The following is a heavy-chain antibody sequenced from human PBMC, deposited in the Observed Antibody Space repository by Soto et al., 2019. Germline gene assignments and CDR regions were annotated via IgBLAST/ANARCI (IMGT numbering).Heavy chain of an antibody. J-gene: IGHJ4*02. CDR3: AKGTNFDY. CDR2: ISYDGSNK. V-gene: IGHV3-30*18. CDR1: GFPFSSYG. Sequence: LILSCSASGFPFSSYGMHWVRQAPGKGLEWVAVISYDGSNKYYADSVKGRFTISRDHSKNTLYLQMNSLRAEDTAVYYCAKGTNFDYWGEGNLVNVSS.